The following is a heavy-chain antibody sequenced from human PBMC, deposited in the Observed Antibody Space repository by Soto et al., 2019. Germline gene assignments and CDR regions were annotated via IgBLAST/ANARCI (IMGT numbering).Heavy chain of an antibody. CDR2: INSDGSSI. Sequence: EVQLVESGGGLVQPGGSLRLACAASGFSFSSYWMHWVRQAPGKGLLWVARINSDGSSISYADTVKGRLTISRDNSKNTLYLRMNSLRADDTVVYYCWSSPLDYWGQGRVVTVS. V-gene: IGHV3-74*01. CDR1: GFSFSSYW. J-gene: IGHJ4*02. CDR3: WSSPLDY.